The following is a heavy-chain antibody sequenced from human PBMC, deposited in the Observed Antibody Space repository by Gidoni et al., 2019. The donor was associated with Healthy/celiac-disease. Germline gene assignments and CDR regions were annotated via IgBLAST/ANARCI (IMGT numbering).Heavy chain of an antibody. CDR1: GGSISRSSYY. J-gene: IGHJ4*02. Sequence: QLQLQESGPGLVKPSETLSLTCTVSGGSISRSSYYWGWIRQPPGKGLEWIGSIYYSGSTYYNPSLKSRVTISVDTSKNQFSLKLSSVTAADTAVYYCARNPSIVGANRGFDYWGQGTLVTVSS. CDR3: ARNPSIVGANRGFDY. V-gene: IGHV4-39*01. CDR2: IYYSGST. D-gene: IGHD1-26*01.